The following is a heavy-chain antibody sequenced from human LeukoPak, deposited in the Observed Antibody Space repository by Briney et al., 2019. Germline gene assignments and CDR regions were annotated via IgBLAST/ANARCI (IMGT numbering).Heavy chain of an antibody. CDR1: EFSFSSYW. CDR3: AKGSGNGYGSGPFDY. J-gene: IGHJ4*02. V-gene: IGHV3-23*01. D-gene: IGHD3-10*01. CDR2: ISTDAGET. Sequence: GGSLRLSCEGSEFSFSSYWMSWVRQAPGKGLEWVSAISTDAGETHYADSVKGRFTISRDNSKNTVSLQMSSLRAEDTALYYCAKGSGNGYGSGPFDYWGQGTLVTVSS.